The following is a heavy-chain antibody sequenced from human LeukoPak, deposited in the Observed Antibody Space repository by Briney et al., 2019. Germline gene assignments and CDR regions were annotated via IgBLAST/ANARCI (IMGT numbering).Heavy chain of an antibody. J-gene: IGHJ4*02. Sequence: PGGSLRLSCAASGFTFSDYYMSWVRQAPGKGLEWVSYVSQSGTTIYYADSVKGRFTISRDNGKNSLYLQMNSLRADDTAVYYCAREGHTYGSDYWGQETLVTVSS. CDR3: AREGHTYGSDY. CDR2: VSQSGTTI. D-gene: IGHD3-10*01. V-gene: IGHV3-11*01. CDR1: GFTFSDYY.